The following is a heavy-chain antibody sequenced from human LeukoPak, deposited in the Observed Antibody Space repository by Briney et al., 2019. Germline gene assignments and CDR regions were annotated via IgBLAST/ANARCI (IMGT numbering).Heavy chain of an antibody. CDR3: ARENDSSGT. CDR2: INHSGST. V-gene: IGHV4-34*01. D-gene: IGHD3-22*01. Sequence: SETLSLTCAVYGGSFSGYYWSWIRQPPGKGLEWIGEINHSGSTNYNPSLKSRVTISVDTSKNQFSLKLSSVTAADTAVYYCARENDSSGTWGQGTLVTVSS. J-gene: IGHJ4*02. CDR1: GGSFSGYY.